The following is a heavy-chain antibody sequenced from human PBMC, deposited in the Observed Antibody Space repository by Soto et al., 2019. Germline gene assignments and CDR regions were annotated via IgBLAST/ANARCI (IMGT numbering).Heavy chain of an antibody. D-gene: IGHD1-1*01. J-gene: IGHJ4*02. CDR3: ARGVVGSWKDGFFDH. Sequence: QVQLVQSGTEVKKPGASVKVSCKASGYTFTSYAIHWVRQAPGQRLEWMGWINGGNDNTAYSQKFQGRVTITRDTSASTSASTAYMEVSSLRSEDTAVYYCARGVVGSWKDGFFDHWGQGTLVTVSS. CDR1: GYTFTSYA. V-gene: IGHV1-3*01. CDR2: INGGNDNT.